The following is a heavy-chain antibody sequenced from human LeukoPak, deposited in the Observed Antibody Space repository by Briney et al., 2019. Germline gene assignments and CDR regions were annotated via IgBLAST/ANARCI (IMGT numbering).Heavy chain of an antibody. Sequence: SSETLSLTCAVYGGSLSDYYWSWIRQPPGKGLEWIGEINPSGSTNYSPSLKSRVTISVDTSKNQFSLKLSSVAAADTAVYFCARVAYRYVINDWSRTGLGAYPTKYYDHMDVWDKGTTVTVSS. J-gene: IGHJ6*03. CDR2: INPSGST. D-gene: IGHD5-18*01. CDR3: ARVAYRYVINDWSRTGLGAYPTKYYDHMDV. CDR1: GGSLSDYY. V-gene: IGHV4-34*01.